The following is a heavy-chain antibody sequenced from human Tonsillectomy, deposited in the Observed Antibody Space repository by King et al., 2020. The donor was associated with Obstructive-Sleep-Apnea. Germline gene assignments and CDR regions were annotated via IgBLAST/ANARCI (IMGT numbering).Heavy chain of an antibody. CDR1: GGSISSFY. Sequence: VQLQESGPGLVKPSETLSLTCTVSGGSISSFYWSWIRQPPGKGLEWIAYIYYSESTNYNPSLKSRVPISIDTSQNQLSLKLSSVTAADTAVYYCAGHAPQLWVDYWGQGTLVTVSS. D-gene: IGHD5-18*01. CDR3: AGHAPQLWVDY. CDR2: IYYSEST. V-gene: IGHV4-59*08. J-gene: IGHJ4*02.